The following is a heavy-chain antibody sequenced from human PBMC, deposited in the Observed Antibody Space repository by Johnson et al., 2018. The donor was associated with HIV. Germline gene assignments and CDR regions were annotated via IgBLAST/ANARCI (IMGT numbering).Heavy chain of an antibody. CDR2: ISYDGINK. V-gene: IGHV3-30*14. CDR1: GFTFSSCA. D-gene: IGHD3-10*01. CDR3: ARAPGFSRAFDI. Sequence: QVQLVESGGGVVQPGRSMRLSCAASGFTFSSCAMHWVRQAPGKGLDWETIISYDGINKYYAESVKGRFTISRDISKDTLYLQMGSLRAEDMAVYYCARAPGFSRAFDIWGQGTMVTVSS. J-gene: IGHJ3*02.